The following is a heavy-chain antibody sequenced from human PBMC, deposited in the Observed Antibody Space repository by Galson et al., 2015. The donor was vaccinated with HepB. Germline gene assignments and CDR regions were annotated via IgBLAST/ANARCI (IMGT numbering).Heavy chain of an antibody. CDR1: GFTFSSYW. CDR3: ARGPGSSSLKVGDY. V-gene: IGHV3-7*01. CDR2: IKQDGSEK. D-gene: IGHD6-13*01. Sequence: SLRLSCAASGFTFSSYWMSWVRQAPGKGLEWVANIKQDGSEKYYVDSVKGRFTISRDNAKNSLYLQMNSLRAEDTAVYYCARGPGSSSLKVGDYWGQGTLVTVSS. J-gene: IGHJ4*02.